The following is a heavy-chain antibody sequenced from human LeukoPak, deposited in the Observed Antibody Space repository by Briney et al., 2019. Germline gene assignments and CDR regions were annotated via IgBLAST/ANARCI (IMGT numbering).Heavy chain of an antibody. CDR2: IWYDGSNK. CDR3: ATPEGAFDI. CDR1: GFTFSSYG. J-gene: IGHJ3*02. D-gene: IGHD1-14*01. V-gene: IGHV3-33*01. Sequence: GGSLRLSCAASGFTFSSYGMHWVRKAPAKGLEWVAVIWYDGSNKYYADSVKGRFTISRDNSKNTLYLQMNSLRAEDTAVYYCATPEGAFDIWGQGTMVTVSS.